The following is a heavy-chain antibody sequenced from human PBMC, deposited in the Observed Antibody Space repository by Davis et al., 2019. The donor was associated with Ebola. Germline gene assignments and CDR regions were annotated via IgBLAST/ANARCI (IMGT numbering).Heavy chain of an antibody. CDR2: ISNNGGTT. J-gene: IGHJ4*02. V-gene: IGHV3-64D*06. Sequence: PGGSLRLSCSASGFTFSTYAMHWVRQAPGKGLEFVSAISNNGGTTYYADSVKGRFTISRDDSKNTLSLQMSSLRTEDTAVYYCVKGLYDVLTPYDYWGQGTLVTVSS. D-gene: IGHD3-9*01. CDR3: VKGLYDVLTPYDY. CDR1: GFTFSTYA.